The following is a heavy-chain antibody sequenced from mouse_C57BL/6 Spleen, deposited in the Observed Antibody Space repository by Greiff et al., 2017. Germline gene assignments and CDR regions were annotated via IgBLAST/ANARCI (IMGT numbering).Heavy chain of an antibody. CDR2: IYPRSGNT. V-gene: IGHV1-81*01. J-gene: IGHJ2*01. CDR3: ARGGSNWDLFDY. Sequence: VQLQQSGAELARPGASVKLSCKASGYTFTSYGISWVKQRTGQGLEWIGEIYPRSGNTYYNEKFKCKATLTADKSSSTAYMELRSLTSEDSAVYVCARGGSNWDLFDYWGQGTTLTVSS. D-gene: IGHD4-1*01. CDR1: GYTFTSYG.